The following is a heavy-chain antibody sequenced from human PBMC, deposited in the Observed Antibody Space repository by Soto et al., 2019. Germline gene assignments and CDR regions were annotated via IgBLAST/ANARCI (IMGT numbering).Heavy chain of an antibody. Sequence: SETVSLTCAVYGGSFSGHYWTWIRQPPGKGLEWVGEITRSGNTNYNPSLKSRVTISVDTSKNQFSLKLSSVTAADTAVYYCACNYYDFWSGYYSVGYFDYWAQGTPVTVSS. CDR1: GGSFSGHY. D-gene: IGHD3-3*01. J-gene: IGHJ4*02. CDR3: ACNYYDFWSGYYSVGYFDY. CDR2: ITRSGNT. V-gene: IGHV4-34*01.